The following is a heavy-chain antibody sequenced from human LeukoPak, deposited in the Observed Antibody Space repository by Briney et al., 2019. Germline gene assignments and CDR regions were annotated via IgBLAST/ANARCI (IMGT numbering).Heavy chain of an antibody. J-gene: IGHJ4*02. Sequence: GGSLRLSCAASGFAFSSYAVSWVRQAPGKGLEWVSSISGSGVATYSADSVKGRFTISRDNSKNTLYLQMNSLRAEDTAVYYCAKDWGYSTSQGYYFDYWGQGTVVTVSS. CDR1: GFAFSSYA. V-gene: IGHV3-23*01. CDR3: AKDWGYSTSQGYYFDY. D-gene: IGHD6-13*01. CDR2: ISGSGVAT.